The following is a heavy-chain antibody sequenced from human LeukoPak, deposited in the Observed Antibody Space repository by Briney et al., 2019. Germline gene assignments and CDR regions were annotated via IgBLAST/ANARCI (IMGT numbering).Heavy chain of an antibody. Sequence: ASVKVSYKASGYTFTSYYMHWVRQAPGQGLEWMGIINPSGGSTSYAQKFQGRVTMTRDTSTSTVYMELSRLRSDDTAVYYCARARAPARPNNWFDPWGQGTLVTVSS. CDR1: GYTFTSYY. D-gene: IGHD6-6*01. CDR2: INPSGGST. V-gene: IGHV1-46*01. J-gene: IGHJ5*02. CDR3: ARARAPARPNNWFDP.